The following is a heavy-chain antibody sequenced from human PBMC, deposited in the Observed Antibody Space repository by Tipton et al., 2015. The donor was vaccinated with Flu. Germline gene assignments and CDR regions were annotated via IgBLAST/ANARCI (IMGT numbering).Heavy chain of an antibody. CDR3: ARRDYSNYVSEPKNWFHP. Sequence: GLVKPSETLSLTCAVYGGTFSGYYWTWIRQPPGKRLEWIGEINDSGSANYNSSLKSRVTISLDKSKNQFSLRLVSMTATDTAVYYCARRDYSNYVSEPKNWFHPWGQGILVTLSS. J-gene: IGHJ5*02. CDR2: INDSGSA. V-gene: IGHV4-34*01. CDR1: GGTFSGYY. D-gene: IGHD4-11*01.